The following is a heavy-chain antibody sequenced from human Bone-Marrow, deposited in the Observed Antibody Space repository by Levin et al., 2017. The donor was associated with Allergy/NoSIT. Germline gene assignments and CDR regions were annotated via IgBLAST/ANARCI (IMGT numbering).Heavy chain of an antibody. CDR1: GYNFPTYW. CDR2: IDPSDSYT. J-gene: IGHJ4*02. V-gene: IGHV5-10-1*01. CDR3: ARQRGQQWPDDY. D-gene: IGHD6-19*01. Sequence: RGESLKISCKGFGYNFPTYWITWVRQVPGKGLEWMGRIDPSDSYTNYSPSFRGHVTISADKSVSAVYLQWSSLKASDTAIYYCARQRGQQWPDDYWGQGTQVTVSS.